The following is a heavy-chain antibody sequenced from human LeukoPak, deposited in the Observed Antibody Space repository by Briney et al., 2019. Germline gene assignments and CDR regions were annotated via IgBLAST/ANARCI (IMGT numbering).Heavy chain of an antibody. J-gene: IGHJ6*02. CDR3: ARDTKYYDFWSGYRYYYYYGMDV. CDR1: GGSISSYY. Sequence: SETLSFTCTVSGGSISSYYWSWIRQPPGKGLEWIGYIYYSGSTNYNPSLKSRVTISVDTSKNQFSLKLSSVTAADTAVYYCARDTKYYDFWSGYRYYYYYGMDVWGQGTTVTVSS. D-gene: IGHD3-3*01. CDR2: IYYSGST. V-gene: IGHV4-59*01.